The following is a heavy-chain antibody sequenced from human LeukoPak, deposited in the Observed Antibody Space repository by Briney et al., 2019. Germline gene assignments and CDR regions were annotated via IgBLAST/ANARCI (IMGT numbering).Heavy chain of an antibody. V-gene: IGHV3-7*03. J-gene: IGHJ4*02. D-gene: IGHD5-24*01. Sequence: GGSLRLSCAASGFTFSSYRMSWVRQAPGKGLEWVANIKQDGSEKYYVDSVKGRFTISRDNAKNSLYLQMNSLRAEDTAVYYCAREVMATASFDYWGQGTLVTVSS. CDR3: AREVMATASFDY. CDR2: IKQDGSEK. CDR1: GFTFSSYR.